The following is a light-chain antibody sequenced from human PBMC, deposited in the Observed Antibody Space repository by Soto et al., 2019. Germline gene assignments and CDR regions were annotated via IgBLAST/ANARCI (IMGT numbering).Light chain of an antibody. CDR1: QSVSNAF. CDR2: GVS. Sequence: ESVLTQSPGTLSLSPGERATLSCRASQSVSNAFFAWYQQKPGQAPRLLIYGVSSRATGIPDRFSGSGSGTDFTLTISRLEPEDFVVYFCQQYSSLPHTFGQVTNLEVK. J-gene: IGKJ2*01. V-gene: IGKV3-20*01. CDR3: QQYSSLPHT.